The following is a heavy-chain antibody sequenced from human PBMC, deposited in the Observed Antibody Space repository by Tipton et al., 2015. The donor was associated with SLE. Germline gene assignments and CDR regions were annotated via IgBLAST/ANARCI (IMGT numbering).Heavy chain of an antibody. CDR3: VREGSGGGGPRAFDL. CDR1: GFTVSSNYW. CDR2: ITGDGRTT. D-gene: IGHD3-16*01. V-gene: IGHV3-74*01. J-gene: IGHJ3*01. Sequence: SLRLSCAASGFTVSSNYWMHWVRQAPGKGLVWVSRITGDGRTTNNADSVKGRFTISRDNAKNTLYLHMNSLRVDDTALYFCVREGSGGGGPRAFDLWGQGTLVSVSS.